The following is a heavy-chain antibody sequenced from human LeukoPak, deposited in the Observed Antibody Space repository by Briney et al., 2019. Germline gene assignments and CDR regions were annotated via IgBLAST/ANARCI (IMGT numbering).Heavy chain of an antibody. Sequence: PSETLSLTCAVYGGSFSGYYWSWIRQPPGKGLEWIGSIYHSGSTYYNPSLKSRVTISVDTSKNQFSLKLSSVTAADTAVYYCARSFYSSGWYLDYWGQGTLVTVSS. J-gene: IGHJ4*02. CDR3: ARSFYSSGWYLDY. D-gene: IGHD6-19*01. V-gene: IGHV4-34*01. CDR2: IYHSGST. CDR1: GGSFSGYY.